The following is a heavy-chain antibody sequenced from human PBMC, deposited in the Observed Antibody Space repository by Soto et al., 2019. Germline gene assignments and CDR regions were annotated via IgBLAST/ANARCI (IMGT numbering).Heavy chain of an antibody. CDR2: INHSGST. V-gene: IGHV4-34*01. CDR1: GGSFSGYY. Sequence: QVRLQQWGTGLLKSSETLSHTCAVYGGSFSGYYWSWLRQPPGKGLEWIGEINHSGSTNYNPSLKSRVTISVDTSNNQFSLKLTSITAADTGVYYCATANWSHHYFGPWGQGTLVTVSS. D-gene: IGHD1-1*01. CDR3: ATANWSHHYFGP. J-gene: IGHJ5*02.